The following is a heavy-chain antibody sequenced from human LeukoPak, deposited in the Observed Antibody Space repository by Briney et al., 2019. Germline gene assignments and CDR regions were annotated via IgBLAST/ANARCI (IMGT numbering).Heavy chain of an antibody. D-gene: IGHD2-15*01. J-gene: IGHJ4*02. CDR2: ISYDGSNK. CDR3: ARVGRYCSGGSCYSDVDY. CDR1: GFTFSSYA. Sequence: GGSLRLSCAASGFTFSSYAMHWVRQAPGKGLEWVAVISYDGSNKYYADSVKGRFTISRDNSKNTLYLQMNSLRAEDTAVYYCARVGRYCSGGSCYSDVDYWGQGTLVTVSS. V-gene: IGHV3-30-3*01.